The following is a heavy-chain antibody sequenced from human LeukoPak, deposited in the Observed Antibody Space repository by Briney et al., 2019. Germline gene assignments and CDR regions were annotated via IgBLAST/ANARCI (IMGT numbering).Heavy chain of an antibody. Sequence: GGSLRLSCAASGFIFNTYAMTWVRQAPGKGLEWVSGISGSGGSTYYADSVKGRFTISRDNSKNTLYLQMNSLRAEDTAVYYCAKSNGYCSGGSCFDNWFDPWGQGTLVTVSS. J-gene: IGHJ5*02. V-gene: IGHV3-23*01. CDR1: GFIFNTYA. D-gene: IGHD2-15*01. CDR2: ISGSGGST. CDR3: AKSNGYCSGGSCFDNWFDP.